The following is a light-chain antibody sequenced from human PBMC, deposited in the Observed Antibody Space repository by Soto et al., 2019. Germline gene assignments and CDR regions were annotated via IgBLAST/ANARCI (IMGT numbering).Light chain of an antibody. V-gene: IGLV4-60*03. CDR2: LEGSGSY. CDR1: SGHSSYI. Sequence: QPVLTQSSSASASLGSSVKLTCTLSSGHSSYIIAWHQQQPGKAPRYLMKLEGSGSYNKGSGVPDRFSGSSSGADRYLTISYLQSGDEADYFCETWDSNTSVFGGGTKLTVL. J-gene: IGLJ2*01. CDR3: ETWDSNTSV.